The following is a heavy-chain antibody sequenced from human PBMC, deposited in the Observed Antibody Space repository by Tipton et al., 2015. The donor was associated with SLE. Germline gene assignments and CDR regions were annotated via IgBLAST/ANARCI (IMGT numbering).Heavy chain of an antibody. Sequence: SLRLSCAASGFSFSNYAMSWVRQPPGKGLEWVSTISSAGGSGTSTYYTESVRGRFTISRDNSKNTLSLQMNSLTAEDTAVYYCAKDESEEVAADWFDPRGQGILVTVSS. CDR2: ISSAGGSGTST. CDR3: AKDESEEVAADWFDP. V-gene: IGHV3-23*01. D-gene: IGHD5-12*01. CDR1: GFSFSNYA. J-gene: IGHJ5*02.